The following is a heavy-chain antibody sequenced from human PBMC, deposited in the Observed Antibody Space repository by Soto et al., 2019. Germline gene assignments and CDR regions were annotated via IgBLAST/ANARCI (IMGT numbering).Heavy chain of an antibody. CDR1: GFTFTSYW. Sequence: SGGGLVQPGGSLRVSCAASGFTFTSYWMSWVRQAPGKGLEWVANIKEDGSAKYYLDSVKGRFTISRDNAKNSLYLQMNSLRAEDTAVYYCAREDFYRFDYWGQGNLVTVSS. CDR3: AREDFYRFDY. CDR2: IKEDGSAK. V-gene: IGHV3-7*01. J-gene: IGHJ4*02.